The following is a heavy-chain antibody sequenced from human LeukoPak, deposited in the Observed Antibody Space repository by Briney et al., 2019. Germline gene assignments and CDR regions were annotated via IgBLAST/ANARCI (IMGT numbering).Heavy chain of an antibody. D-gene: IGHD2/OR15-2a*01. CDR1: GGSISSSYSY. CDR3: ARAHSIASYYYGVDV. V-gene: IGHV4-39*07. Sequence: PSETLSLTCTVSGGSISSSYSYWGWIRQPPGKGLEWIGNTYYSGSTYYSPSLTSRVTVSVDTSENQFSLKLSSVTAADTAVYYCARAHSIASYYYGVDVWGQGTTVTVSS. CDR2: TYYSGST. J-gene: IGHJ6*02.